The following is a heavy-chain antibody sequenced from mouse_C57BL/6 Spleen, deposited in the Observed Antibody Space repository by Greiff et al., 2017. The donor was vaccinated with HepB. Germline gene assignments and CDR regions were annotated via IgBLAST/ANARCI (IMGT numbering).Heavy chain of an antibody. J-gene: IGHJ3*01. Sequence: VKLMESGAELARPGASVKLSCKASGYTFTSYGISWVKQSTGQGLEWIGEIYPRSGNTYYNEKFKGKATLTADKSSSTAYMELRSLTSEDSAVYFCADYYGSSQAWFAYWGQGTLVTVSA. CDR3: ADYYGSSQAWFAY. CDR2: IYPRSGNT. V-gene: IGHV1-81*01. CDR1: GYTFTSYG. D-gene: IGHD1-1*01.